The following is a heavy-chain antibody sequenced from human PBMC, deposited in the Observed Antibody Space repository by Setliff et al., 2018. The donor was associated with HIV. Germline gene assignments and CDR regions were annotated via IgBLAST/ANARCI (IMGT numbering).Heavy chain of an antibody. Sequence: SVKVSCKASGGSFTNNAIIWVRQAPGQGLEWMGGIIPIFDAANYAHRFQGRVTINADDSTSKAYMELSSLRYEDTAVYYCAASQIQEGMVRGVFDSWGQGTVVTVSS. CDR1: GGSFTNNA. D-gene: IGHD3-10*01. CDR3: AASQIQEGMVRGVFDS. V-gene: IGHV1-69*13. CDR2: IIPIFDAA. J-gene: IGHJ4*02.